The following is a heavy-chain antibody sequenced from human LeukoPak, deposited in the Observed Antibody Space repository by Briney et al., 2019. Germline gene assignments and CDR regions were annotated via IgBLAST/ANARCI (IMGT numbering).Heavy chain of an antibody. Sequence: GASVKVSCKASGYTFTSYDINWVRQATGQGLEWMGRMNPNSGNTGYAQKLQGRVTMTRNTSISTAYMELSSLRSEDTAVYYCARMYSSSWTQYAFDIWGQGTMVTVSS. V-gene: IGHV1-8*01. D-gene: IGHD6-13*01. CDR2: MNPNSGNT. J-gene: IGHJ3*02. CDR3: ARMYSSSWTQYAFDI. CDR1: GYTFTSYD.